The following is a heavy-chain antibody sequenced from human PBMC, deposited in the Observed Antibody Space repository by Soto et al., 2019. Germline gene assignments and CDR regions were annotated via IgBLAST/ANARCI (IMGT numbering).Heavy chain of an antibody. V-gene: IGHV4-39*01. CDR3: ARQATYYHGSGSYQHHGYYYYGMDV. CDR1: GGSISSSSYY. D-gene: IGHD3-10*01. Sequence: SETLSLTCTVSGGSISSSSYYWGWVRQPPGKGPEWIGSIYYSGSTYYNPSLKSRVTISVDTSKNQFSLKLSSVAAADTAVYYCARQATYYHGSGSYQHHGYYYYGMDVWGQGTTVTVSS. J-gene: IGHJ6*02. CDR2: IYYSGST.